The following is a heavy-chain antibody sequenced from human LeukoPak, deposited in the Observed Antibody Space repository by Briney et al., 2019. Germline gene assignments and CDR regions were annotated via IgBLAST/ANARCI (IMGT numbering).Heavy chain of an antibody. Sequence: ASVKVSCKASGYTFTAYGISWVRQAPGQGLEWMGWISAYNGNTNYAQKFQDRVAMTTDTSTSAAYMELGSLRSDDTAVYYCARARRGGDYDSYFDYWGQGTLVTVSS. CDR1: GYTFTAYG. J-gene: IGHJ4*02. V-gene: IGHV1-18*01. D-gene: IGHD4-17*01. CDR3: ARARRGGDYDSYFDY. CDR2: ISAYNGNT.